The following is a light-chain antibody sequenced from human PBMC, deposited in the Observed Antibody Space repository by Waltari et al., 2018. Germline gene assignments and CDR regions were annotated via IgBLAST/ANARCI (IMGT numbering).Light chain of an antibody. CDR2: GAS. CDR1: QSVSNNY. Sequence: EIVLTQSPGTLSLSPGERATLSCRASQSVSNNYLLWYQQKPGQPPRVLIYGASNRATGIPDRFSGSGSGTDFTLTISRLEPEDVAVYYCQQFGSSPRTFGQGTKVEIK. J-gene: IGKJ1*01. CDR3: QQFGSSPRT. V-gene: IGKV3-20*01.